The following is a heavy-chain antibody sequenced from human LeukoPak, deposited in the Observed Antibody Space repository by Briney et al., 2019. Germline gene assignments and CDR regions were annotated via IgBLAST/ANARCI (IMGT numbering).Heavy chain of an antibody. CDR3: ATLKWFGELSVDY. D-gene: IGHD3-10*01. Sequence: PGRSLRLSCAASGFTFSSYAMYWVRQAPGKGLEWVAVISYDGSNKYYADSVKGRFTISRDNSKNTLYLQMNSLRAEDTAVYYCATLKWFGELSVDYWGQGTLVTVSS. J-gene: IGHJ4*02. V-gene: IGHV3-30-3*01. CDR2: ISYDGSNK. CDR1: GFTFSSYA.